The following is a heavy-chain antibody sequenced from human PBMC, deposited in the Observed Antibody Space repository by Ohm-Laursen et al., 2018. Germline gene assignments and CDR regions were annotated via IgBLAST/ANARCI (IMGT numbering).Heavy chain of an antibody. CDR1: GFTFSTYA. CDR3: AKARSAVVFAASNH. J-gene: IGHJ5*02. Sequence: SLRLSCAASGFTFSTYAMNWVRQAPGKGLEWVSGISGSGDNTYYADSVKGRFTISRDSSGNTVYFQMNDLRAEDTALYYCAKARSAVVFAASNHWGQGALVIVSS. V-gene: IGHV3-23*01. D-gene: IGHD2-15*01. CDR2: ISGSGDNT.